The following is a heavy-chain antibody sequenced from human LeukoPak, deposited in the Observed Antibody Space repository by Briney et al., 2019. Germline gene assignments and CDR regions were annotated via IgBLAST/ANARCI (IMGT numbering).Heavy chain of an antibody. J-gene: IGHJ4*02. Sequence: ASVRVSGTPSGYTFTISAINWVRQARGQGLEWMGWINPSNGDTHYAQRLQGRVSMTTDISTTTVYMDLRSLRSDDTAVYYCVRDNFFDYWGQGTLVTVSS. CDR2: INPSNGDT. CDR1: GYTFTISA. CDR3: VRDNFFDY. V-gene: IGHV1-18*01.